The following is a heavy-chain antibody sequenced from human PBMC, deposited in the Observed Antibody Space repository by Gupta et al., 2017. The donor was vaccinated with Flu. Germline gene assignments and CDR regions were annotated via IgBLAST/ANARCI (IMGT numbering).Heavy chain of an antibody. D-gene: IGHD2-2*01. CDR3: ARGALSTSNPEF. J-gene: IGHJ4*02. CDR1: RFAFGNTA. V-gene: IGHV3-13*04. CDR2: IGVPGDT. Sequence: EVQLVESGGGLVQPGGSLRLSCAASRFAFGNTAISWVGQAKGKGLEWVSSIGVPGDTYYLDSVKGRFTISRENAKNSVYLQMNRLRAGDTAVYYCARGALSTSNPEFWGQGTLVTVSS.